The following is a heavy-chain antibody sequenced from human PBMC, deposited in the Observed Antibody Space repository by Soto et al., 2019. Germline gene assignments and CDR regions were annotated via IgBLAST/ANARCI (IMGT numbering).Heavy chain of an antibody. V-gene: IGHV4-34*01. D-gene: IGHD3-22*01. CDR1: GGSFSGYI. CDR2: INHSGSA. Sequence: SDTPSLTFDVYGGSFSGYIWTWIRQSPGKGLQWIGQINHSGSANYNPSLKSRVTISVDTSKNQFSLKLSSVTAADTAVYYCARERNYYDSGGYPLPYGMDVWGQGTTVT. CDR3: ARERNYYDSGGYPLPYGMDV. J-gene: IGHJ6*02.